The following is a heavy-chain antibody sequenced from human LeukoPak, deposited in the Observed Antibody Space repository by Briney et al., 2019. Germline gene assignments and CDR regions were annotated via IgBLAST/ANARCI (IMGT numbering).Heavy chain of an antibody. D-gene: IGHD2-15*01. CDR2: IYTSGST. CDR3: ARNSCPSGSCYDNRGYFDY. CDR1: GGSISSGSYY. Sequence: SQTLSLTCTVSGGSISSGSYYWSWIRQPAGKGLEWIGRIYTSGSTNYNPSLKSRITISVDTSKNQFSLKLSSVTAADTAVYYCARNSCPSGSCYDNRGYFDYWGQGTLVTVSS. V-gene: IGHV4-61*02. J-gene: IGHJ4*02.